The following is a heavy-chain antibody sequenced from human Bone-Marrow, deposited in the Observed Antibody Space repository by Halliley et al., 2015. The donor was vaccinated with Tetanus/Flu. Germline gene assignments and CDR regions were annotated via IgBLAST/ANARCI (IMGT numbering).Heavy chain of an antibody. V-gene: IGHV1-69*11. CDR3: ARGPPAFVLLPTATWGNNWFDP. CDR1: GDTFSSYG. CDR2: IIPVLGTA. D-gene: IGHD2-2*01. Sequence: QLVQSGAEVKKPGSSVRVSCKASGDTFSSYGLSWVRQAPGQGLEWMGTIIPVLGTANYAQRFQGRLTMTADLSTSTAYMELRRLRSDDPAVYYCARGPPAFVLLPTATWGNNWFDPWGQGTLFPFSS. J-gene: IGHJ5*02.